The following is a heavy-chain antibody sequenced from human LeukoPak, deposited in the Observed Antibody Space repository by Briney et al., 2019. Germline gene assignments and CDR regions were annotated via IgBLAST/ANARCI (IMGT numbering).Heavy chain of an antibody. CDR2: INPNSGGT. CDR1: GYTFTGYY. V-gene: IGHV1-2*02. CDR3: ARATLGSGYYYYYYDMDV. Sequence: GASVKVSCKASGYTFTGYYLHWVRQAPGQGLEWMGWINPNSGGTKYAQNFQGGVTMTRDTSISTAYMELSRLRSDDTAVYYCARATLGSGYYYYYYDMDVWGQGTTVTVSS. J-gene: IGHJ6*02. D-gene: IGHD3-22*01.